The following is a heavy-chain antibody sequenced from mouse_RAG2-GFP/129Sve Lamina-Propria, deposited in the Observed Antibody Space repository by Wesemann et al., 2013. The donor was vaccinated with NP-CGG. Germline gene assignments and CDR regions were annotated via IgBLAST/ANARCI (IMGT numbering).Heavy chain of an antibody. J-gene: IGHJ3*01. D-gene: IGHD2-2*01. CDR2: INPGSGGT. CDR3: ARSKGYPAWFAY. Sequence: QVQLQQSGAELVRPGTSVKVSCKASGYAFTNYLIEWVKQRPGQGLEWIGVINPGSGGTNYNEKFKGKATLTADKSSSTAYMQLSSLTSEDSAVYFCARSKGYPAWFAYWGQGTLVTVSA. CDR1: GYAFTNYL. V-gene: IGHV1-54*01.